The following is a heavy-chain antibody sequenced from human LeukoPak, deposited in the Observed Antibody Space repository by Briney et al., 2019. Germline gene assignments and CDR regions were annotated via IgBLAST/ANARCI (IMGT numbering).Heavy chain of an antibody. V-gene: IGHV5-10-1*04. J-gene: IGHJ6*02. CDR3: ARHTVTNGPNYYGMDV. Sequence: GESLKISCKGSGYSFTSYWISWVRQMPGKGLEWMGRIDPSDSYTNYSPSFQGQVTISADKSISTAYLQWSSLKASDTAMYYCARHTVTNGPNYYGMDVWGQGTTVTVSS. CDR2: IDPSDSYT. CDR1: GYSFTSYW. D-gene: IGHD4-11*01.